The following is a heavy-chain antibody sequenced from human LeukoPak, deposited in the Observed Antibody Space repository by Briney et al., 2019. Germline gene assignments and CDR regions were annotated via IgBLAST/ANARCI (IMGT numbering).Heavy chain of an antibody. V-gene: IGHV4-39*07. Sequence: SETLSLTCTVSGGSISSSSYYWGWIRQPPGKGLEWIGSIYYSGSTYYNPSLKSRVTISVDTSKNQFSLKLSSVTAADTAVYYCARQEQQLIYNWFDPWGQGTLVTVSS. CDR2: IYYSGST. CDR1: GGSISSSSYY. CDR3: ARQEQQLIYNWFDP. J-gene: IGHJ5*02. D-gene: IGHD6-13*01.